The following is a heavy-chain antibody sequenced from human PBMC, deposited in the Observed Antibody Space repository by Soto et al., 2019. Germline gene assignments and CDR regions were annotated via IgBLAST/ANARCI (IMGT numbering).Heavy chain of an antibody. Sequence: EVQLVESGGGLVQPGRSLRLSCAASGFTFDDYAMHWVRQAPGKGLEWVSGISWNSGSIGYADSVKGRFTTSRDNAKNSLYLQMNSLRAEDTALYYCAKEGTYCSGGSCPFDYWGQGTLVTVSS. D-gene: IGHD2-15*01. CDR1: GFTFDDYA. J-gene: IGHJ4*02. CDR3: AKEGTYCSGGSCPFDY. CDR2: ISWNSGSI. V-gene: IGHV3-9*01.